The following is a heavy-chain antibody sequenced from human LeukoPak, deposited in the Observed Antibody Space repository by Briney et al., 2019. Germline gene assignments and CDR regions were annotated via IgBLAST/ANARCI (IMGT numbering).Heavy chain of an antibody. CDR1: GYTFTGYY. CDR2: INPYSGGT. V-gene: IGHV1-2*02. CDR3: ARDSPPVGPTFFDY. D-gene: IGHD3-10*01. J-gene: IGHJ4*02. Sequence: ASVKVSCKASGYTFTGYYMHWVRQAPGQGLEWMGWINPYSGGTNYAQKFQGRVTMTRDTSISTAYMELSRLRSDDTAVYYCARDSPPVGPTFFDYWGQGTLVTVSS.